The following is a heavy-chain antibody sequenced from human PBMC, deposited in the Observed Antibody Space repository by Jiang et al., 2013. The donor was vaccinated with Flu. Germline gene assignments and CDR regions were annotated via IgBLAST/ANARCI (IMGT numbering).Heavy chain of an antibody. CDR3: ARGSAMIVVVTIDY. Sequence: GSFSGYYWSWIRQPPGKGLEWIGEINHSGSTNYNPSLKSRVTISVDTSKNQFSLKLSSVTAADTAVYYCARGSAMIVVVTIDYWGQGTLVTVSS. CDR2: INHSGST. CDR1: GSFSGYY. D-gene: IGHD3-22*01. V-gene: IGHV4-34*01. J-gene: IGHJ4*02.